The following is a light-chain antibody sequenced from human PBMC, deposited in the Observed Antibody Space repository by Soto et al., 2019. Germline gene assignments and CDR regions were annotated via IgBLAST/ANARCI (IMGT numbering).Light chain of an antibody. V-gene: IGKV3-11*01. CDR3: QQRSDWPPST. Sequence: EIVLTQSPGTLSLSPGERATLSCRASQSVDNYLAWYQQKPGQAPRLLIYDVSKRATGIPARFSGSGSGTDFTLTISSLEPEDFALYFCQQRSDWPPSTFGQGTKLEMK. J-gene: IGKJ2*02. CDR2: DVS. CDR1: QSVDNY.